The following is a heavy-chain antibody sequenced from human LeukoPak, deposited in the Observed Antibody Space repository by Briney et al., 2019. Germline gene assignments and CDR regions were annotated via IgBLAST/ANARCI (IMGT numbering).Heavy chain of an antibody. CDR3: ARFDPPGYSTTGGIDY. Sequence: SETLSLTCTVSGGSISSYYWSWLRQPPGKGLEWIGYIYYSGSTNYNPSLKSRVTISVDTSKNQFSLKLRSVTAADTAVYYCARFDPPGYSTTGGIDYWGQRTLVTVSS. V-gene: IGHV4-59*01. CDR1: GGSISSYY. J-gene: IGHJ4*02. CDR2: IYYSGST. D-gene: IGHD3-22*01.